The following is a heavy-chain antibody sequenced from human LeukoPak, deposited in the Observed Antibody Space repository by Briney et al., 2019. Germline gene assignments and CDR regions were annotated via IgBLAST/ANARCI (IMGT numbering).Heavy chain of an antibody. V-gene: IGHV1-3*01. D-gene: IGHD3-22*01. CDR1: GYTFTSYA. J-gene: IGHJ4*02. CDR3: ARDGGYDSSGYYSPLGY. Sequence: GASVKVSCKASGYTFTSYAMHWVRQAPGQRLEWMGWINAGNGNTKYSQKFQGRVTITRDTSASTAYMELSSLRSEDTAVYYCARDGGYDSSGYYSPLGYWGQGTLVTVSS. CDR2: INAGNGNT.